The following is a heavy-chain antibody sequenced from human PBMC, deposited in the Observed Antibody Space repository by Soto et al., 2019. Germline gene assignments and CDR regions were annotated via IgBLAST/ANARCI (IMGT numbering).Heavy chain of an antibody. Sequence: GGSLRLSCAASGFTFSTYAMSWVRQAPGKGLEWVSGISGSAYYADAVKGRFTISRDNSKNTLYLQMNSLRAEDTAMYYCAKDKGYSSGDVFDIWGQGTMVTVSS. CDR3: AKDKGYSSGDVFDI. V-gene: IGHV3-23*01. D-gene: IGHD5-18*01. CDR2: ISGSA. CDR1: GFTFSTYA. J-gene: IGHJ3*02.